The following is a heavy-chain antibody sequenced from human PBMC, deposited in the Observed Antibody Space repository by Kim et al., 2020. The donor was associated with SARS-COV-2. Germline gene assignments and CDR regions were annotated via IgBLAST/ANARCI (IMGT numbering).Heavy chain of an antibody. J-gene: IGHJ4*02. D-gene: IGHD2-2*02. CDR1: GFTFSSYG. V-gene: IGHV3-33*06. CDR3: AKDWVAEVPAAIKPPAD. Sequence: GGSLRLSCAASGFTFSSYGMHWVRQAPGKGLEWVAVIWYDGSNKYYADSVKGRFTISRDNSKNTLYLQMNSLRAEDTAVYYCAKDWVAEVPAAIKPPADWGQGTLVTVSS. CDR2: IWYDGSNK.